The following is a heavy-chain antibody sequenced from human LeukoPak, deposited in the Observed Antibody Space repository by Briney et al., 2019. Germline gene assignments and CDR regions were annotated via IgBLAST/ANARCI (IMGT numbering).Heavy chain of an antibody. CDR2: IYYSGST. CDR3: ARERGKGGYDFWSGQDVLYYYYYYMDV. CDR1: GGSISSYY. J-gene: IGHJ6*03. Sequence: SETLSLTCTVSGGSISSYYWSWIRQPPGKGLEWIGYIYYSGSTNYNPSLKSRVTISVDTSKNQFSLKLSSVTAADTAVYYCARERGKGGYDFWSGQDVLYYYYYYMDVWGKGTTVTVSS. V-gene: IGHV4-59*01. D-gene: IGHD3-3*01.